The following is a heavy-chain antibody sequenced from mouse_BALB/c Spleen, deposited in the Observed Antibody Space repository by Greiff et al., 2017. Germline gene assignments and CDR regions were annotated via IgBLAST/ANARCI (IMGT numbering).Heavy chain of an antibody. CDR3: ARQMVTTGLDY. Sequence: EVKVVESGGGLVKPGGSLKLSCAASGFTFSSYAMSWVRQTPEKRLEWVATISSGGSYTYYPDSVKGRFTISRDNAKNTLYLQMSSLRSEDTAMYYCARQMVTTGLDYWGQGTTLTVSS. J-gene: IGHJ2*01. CDR1: GFTFSSYA. D-gene: IGHD2-1*01. CDR2: ISSGGSYT. V-gene: IGHV5-9-3*01.